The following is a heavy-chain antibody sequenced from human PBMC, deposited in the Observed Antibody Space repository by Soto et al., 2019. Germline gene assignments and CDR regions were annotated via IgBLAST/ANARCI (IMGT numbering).Heavy chain of an antibody. V-gene: IGHV3-11*05. J-gene: IGHJ4*02. Sequence: QVQLEESGGGLVKPGGSLRLSCAASGFPFSAFYMSWIRQAPGKGLEYISYISSSGTSANYADSVKGRFTISRDNAKNSLYRQMNSLRAEDTAVYYCARDRGAVTGQYFDYWGQGALVTVSS. CDR2: ISSSGTSA. CDR1: GFPFSAFY. CDR3: ARDRGAVTGQYFDY. D-gene: IGHD6-19*01.